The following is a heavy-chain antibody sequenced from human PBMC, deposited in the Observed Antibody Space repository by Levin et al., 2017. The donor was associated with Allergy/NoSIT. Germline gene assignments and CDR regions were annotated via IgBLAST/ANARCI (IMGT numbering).Heavy chain of an antibody. Sequence: PSETLSLTCTVSGGSISSYYWSWIRQPPGKGLEWIGYIYYSGSTNYNPSLKSRVTISVDTSKNQLSLKLSSVTAADTAVYYCSRQGGYCSTTSCYVWFDPWGQGTLVTVSS. J-gene: IGHJ5*02. CDR2: IYYSGST. V-gene: IGHV4-59*01. CDR3: SRQGGYCSTTSCYVWFDP. CDR1: GGSISSYY. D-gene: IGHD2-2*01.